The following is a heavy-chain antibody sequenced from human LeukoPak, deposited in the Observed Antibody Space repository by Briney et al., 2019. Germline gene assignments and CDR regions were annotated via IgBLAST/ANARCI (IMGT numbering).Heavy chain of an antibody. J-gene: IGHJ4*02. CDR3: AKRRQVDYYDSSDY. V-gene: IGHV3-23*01. Sequence: GGSLRLSCAASGFTFSSYAMSWVRQAPGKGLEWVSAIRGSGGSTYYADSVKGRFTISRDNSKNTLYLQMNSLRAEDTAVYYCAKRRQVDYYDSSDYWGQGTLVTVSS. CDR2: IRGSGGST. D-gene: IGHD3-22*01. CDR1: GFTFSSYA.